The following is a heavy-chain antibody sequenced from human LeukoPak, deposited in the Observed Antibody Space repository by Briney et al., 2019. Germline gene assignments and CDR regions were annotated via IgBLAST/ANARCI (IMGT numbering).Heavy chain of an antibody. D-gene: IGHD3-16*01. J-gene: IGHJ3*02. V-gene: IGHV5-51*01. CDR3: ASRPTFGDDAFDI. CDR2: IYPGDSDT. Sequence: GESLKISCKGSGYSFTSYWIGWVRQMPGKGLEWMGIIYPGDSDTRYSPSYQGQVTISADKSISTAYLQWSSLKASDTAMYYCASRPTFGDDAFDIWGQGTMVTVSS. CDR1: GYSFTSYW.